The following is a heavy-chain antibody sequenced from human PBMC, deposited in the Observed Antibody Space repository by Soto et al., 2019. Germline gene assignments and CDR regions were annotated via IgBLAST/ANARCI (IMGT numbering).Heavy chain of an antibody. CDR3: ALLGGGDYYYGMDV. CDR1: GGTFSSYA. J-gene: IGHJ6*02. D-gene: IGHD2-21*01. V-gene: IGHV1-69*13. CDR2: IIPIFGTA. Sequence: GASVKVSCKASGGTFSSYAISWVRQAPGQGLEWMGGIIPIFGTANYAQKFQGRVTITADESTSTAYMELSSLRSEDTAVYYCALLGGGDYYYGMDVWGQGTTVTVYS.